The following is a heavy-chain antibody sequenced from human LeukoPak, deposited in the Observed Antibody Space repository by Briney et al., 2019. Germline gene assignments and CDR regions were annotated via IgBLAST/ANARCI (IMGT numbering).Heavy chain of an antibody. Sequence: GGSLRLSCAASGFTFSSYAMSWVRQAPGKGLEWVSAISGSGGSTYYADSVKGRFTISRDNSKNTLYLQMNSLRAEDTAVYYCALKIGGYCSSTSCSNDWGQGTLVTVSS. D-gene: IGHD2-2*03. CDR3: ALKIGGYCSSTSCSND. CDR2: ISGSGGST. V-gene: IGHV3-23*01. J-gene: IGHJ4*02. CDR1: GFTFSSYA.